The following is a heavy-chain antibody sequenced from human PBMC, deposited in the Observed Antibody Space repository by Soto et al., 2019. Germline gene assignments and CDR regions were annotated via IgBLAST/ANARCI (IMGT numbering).Heavy chain of an antibody. V-gene: IGHV6-1*01. J-gene: IGHJ4*02. Sequence: SQTLSLTCAISGDSVSSNSAAWNWIRQSPSRGLEWLGRTYYRSKWNNDYAVSVKSRITINPDTSKNQFSLQLNSVTPEDTAVYYCARGGPGIAVAGVAGFDYWGQGTLVTVSS. D-gene: IGHD6-19*01. CDR2: TYYRSKWNN. CDR3: ARGGPGIAVAGVAGFDY. CDR1: GDSVSSNSAA.